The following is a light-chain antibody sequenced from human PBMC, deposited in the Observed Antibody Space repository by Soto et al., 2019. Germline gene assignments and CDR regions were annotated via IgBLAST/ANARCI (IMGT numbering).Light chain of an antibody. J-gene: IGLJ2*01. CDR2: DVS. Sequence: QSVLTQPASVSGSPGQSITISCTGGSSDVGGYNYVSWYQQHPGKAPKLMISDVSNRPSGVSNRFSGSKSGNTASLTISGLQAEDEAVYYCTSYTSSSTPYLLFGGGTKVTVL. CDR3: TSYTSSSTPYLL. V-gene: IGLV2-14*03. CDR1: SSDVGGYNY.